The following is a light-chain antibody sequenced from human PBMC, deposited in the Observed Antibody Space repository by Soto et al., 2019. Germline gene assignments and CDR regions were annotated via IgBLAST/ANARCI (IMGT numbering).Light chain of an antibody. V-gene: IGLV2-14*03. Sequence: QSVRTQPASVSGSPGQSITISCTGTSSDVGAYDFVSWYQQHPVKAPKLMIYEVSNRPSGVSNRFSGSKSVNTATLTISGLQAEDEADYYCSSYTSSSTRVFGTGTKVTV. CDR2: EVS. CDR1: SSDVGAYDF. J-gene: IGLJ1*01. CDR3: SSYTSSSTRV.